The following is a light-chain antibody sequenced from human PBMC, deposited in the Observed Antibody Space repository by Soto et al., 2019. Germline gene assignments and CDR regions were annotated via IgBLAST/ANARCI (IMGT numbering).Light chain of an antibody. Sequence: ETVMTQSPATLPVSPGERATLSCRASQNVRSNLAWYQQKPGQPPRLLIYGASTRATGVPARFSGSGSGTEFTLTINSLQSEDFAVYYCHQRNNWPITFGQGTRLEI. CDR2: GAS. CDR1: QNVRSN. J-gene: IGKJ5*01. CDR3: HQRNNWPIT. V-gene: IGKV3-15*01.